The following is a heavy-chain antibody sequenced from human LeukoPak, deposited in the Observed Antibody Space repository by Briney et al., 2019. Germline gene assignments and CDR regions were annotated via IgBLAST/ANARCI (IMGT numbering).Heavy chain of an antibody. CDR3: ARQRASSRYDC. Sequence: GESLKISCKGSGYTFTNFWIAWVRQMPGKGLEWMGIIYPGDPDTRYSPSFQGQVTISADKSISTAYLQWSSLKASDTAMYYCARQRASSRYDCWGQGTLVTVSS. D-gene: IGHD6-13*01. CDR2: IYPGDPDT. J-gene: IGHJ4*02. CDR1: GYTFTNFW. V-gene: IGHV5-51*01.